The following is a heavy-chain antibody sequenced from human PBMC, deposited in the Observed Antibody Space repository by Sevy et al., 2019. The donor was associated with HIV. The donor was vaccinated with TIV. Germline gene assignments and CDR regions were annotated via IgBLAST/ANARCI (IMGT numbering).Heavy chain of an antibody. CDR1: GFTFSNVW. CDR3: TTEAVDCSTTTCSLATDV. J-gene: IGHJ6*02. CDR2: IKSTIDGGTI. V-gene: IGHV3-15*01. Sequence: GGSLRLSCTASGFTFSNVWMSWVRQAPGKGLEWVGRIKSTIDGGTIDYAAPVKVRFTISRDDSKNTLYLQMNSLKTEDTAVYYCTTEAVDCSTTTCSLATDVWGQGTTVTVSS. D-gene: IGHD2-2*01.